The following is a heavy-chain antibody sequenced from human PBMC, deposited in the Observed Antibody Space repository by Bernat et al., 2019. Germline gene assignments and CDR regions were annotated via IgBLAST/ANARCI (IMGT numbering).Heavy chain of an antibody. D-gene: IGHD2-15*01. Sequence: QVQLVQSGAEVKKPGSSVKVSCKASGGTFSSYAISWVRQAPGQGLEWMGGIIAIFGTANYAQKFQGRVTITADKSTSTAYMELSSLRSEDTAVYYCARDQGGYCSGGSCHYWYFDLWGRGTLVTVSS. V-gene: IGHV1-69*06. CDR1: GGTFSSYA. CDR2: IIAIFGTA. J-gene: IGHJ2*01. CDR3: ARDQGGYCSGGSCHYWYFDL.